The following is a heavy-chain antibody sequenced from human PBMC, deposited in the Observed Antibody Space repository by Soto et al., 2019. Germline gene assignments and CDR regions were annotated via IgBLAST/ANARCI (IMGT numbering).Heavy chain of an antibody. D-gene: IGHD4-4*01. CDR1: GGSISSYY. J-gene: IGHJ6*02. V-gene: IGHV4-59*01. Sequence: SETLSLTCTVSGGSISSYYWSWIRQPPGKGLEWIGYIYYSGSTNYNPSLKIQITKTVDTSKNQFSLKLISVTAADTAVYYCARVWTTRRGDYYYGMDVWGQGTTVTVS. CDR3: ARVWTTRRGDYYYGMDV. CDR2: IYYSGST.